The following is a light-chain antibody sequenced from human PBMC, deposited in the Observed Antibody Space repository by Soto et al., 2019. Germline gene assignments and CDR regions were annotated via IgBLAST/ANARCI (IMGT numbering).Light chain of an antibody. CDR1: SSNIGSNT. CDR3: AAWDDSLNGVV. CDR2: TNN. J-gene: IGLJ2*01. V-gene: IGLV1-44*01. Sequence: QSVLTQPPSASGTPGQRITISCSGSSSNIGSNTVNWYQQVPGTAPKLLIFTNNRRPSGVPDRFSGSKSGTSASLAISGLQSDDEADYYCAAWDDSLNGVVFGGGTKVTVL.